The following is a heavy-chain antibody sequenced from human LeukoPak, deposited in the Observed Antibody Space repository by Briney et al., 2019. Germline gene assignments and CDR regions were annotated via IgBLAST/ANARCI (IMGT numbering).Heavy chain of an antibody. CDR1: GFTFSSYA. V-gene: IGHV3-23*01. D-gene: IGHD3-9*01. J-gene: IGHJ4*02. CDR3: AKGPGYYPYYFDY. CDR2: IIGSGGST. Sequence: GSLRLSCPASGFTFSSYAMSWVRQAPGRGLEWVSGIIGSGGSTYYADSVKGRFTISRDDSKNTVFLEMNSLRADDTAVYYCAKGPGYYPYYFDYWGQGTLVTVSS.